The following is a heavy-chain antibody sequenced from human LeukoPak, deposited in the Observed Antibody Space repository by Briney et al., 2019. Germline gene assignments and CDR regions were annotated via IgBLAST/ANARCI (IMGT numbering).Heavy chain of an antibody. J-gene: IGHJ4*02. V-gene: IGHV4-4*09. CDR2: IYTSGST. Sequence: SETLSLTCTVSGASISSYSWGWIRQPPGKGLEWIGRIYTSGSTSYNPSLKSRVAISVDTSKNQFSLKLSSVTAADTAVYYCARLASGANSPFDYWGQGTLVTVSS. D-gene: IGHD4/OR15-4a*01. CDR1: GASISSYS. CDR3: ARLASGANSPFDY.